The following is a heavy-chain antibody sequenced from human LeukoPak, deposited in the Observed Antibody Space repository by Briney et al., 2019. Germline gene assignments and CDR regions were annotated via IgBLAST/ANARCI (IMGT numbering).Heavy chain of an antibody. D-gene: IGHD4-17*01. Sequence: GGSLRLSCAASGFTFSSYSMNWVRQAPGKGLEWVSSISSSSSYTYYADSVKGRFTISRDNAKNSLYLQMNSLRAEDTAVYYCARDHYGDYVAAFDIWGQGTMVTVSS. CDR3: ARDHYGDYVAAFDI. V-gene: IGHV3-21*01. CDR2: ISSSSSYT. CDR1: GFTFSSYS. J-gene: IGHJ3*02.